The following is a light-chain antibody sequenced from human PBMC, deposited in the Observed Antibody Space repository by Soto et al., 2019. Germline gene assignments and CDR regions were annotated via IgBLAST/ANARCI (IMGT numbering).Light chain of an antibody. CDR3: NSYTTSSTYV. CDR2: EVS. CDR1: SSDVGGHNY. Sequence: QSVLTQPASVSGSPGQSITISCTGTSSDVGGHNYVSWYQQHPGKVPKLIIYEVSLRPSGVPSRFSGSKSGNTASLTISGLQAEDEADYYCNSYTTSSTYVFGAGTKGTVL. J-gene: IGLJ1*01. V-gene: IGLV2-14*01.